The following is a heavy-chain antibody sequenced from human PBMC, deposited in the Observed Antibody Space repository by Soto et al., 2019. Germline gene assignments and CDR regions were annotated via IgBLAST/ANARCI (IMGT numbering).Heavy chain of an antibody. D-gene: IGHD3-10*01. CDR1: GGTFSSYT. V-gene: IGHV1-69*02. J-gene: IGHJ6*02. CDR3: ASLMSSGYYCGMDV. CDR2: IIPILGIA. Sequence: QVQLVQSGAEVKKPGSSVKVSCKASGGTFSSYTISWVRQAPGQGLEWMGRIIPILGIANYAQKFQGRVTITADKSTSTAYMELSSLRSEATAVYYCASLMSSGYYCGMDVWGQGTTVTVSS.